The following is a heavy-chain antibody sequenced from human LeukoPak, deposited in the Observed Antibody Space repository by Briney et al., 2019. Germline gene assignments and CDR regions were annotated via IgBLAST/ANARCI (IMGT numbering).Heavy chain of an antibody. CDR1: GFTFSRYW. J-gene: IGHJ5*02. V-gene: IGHV3-7*01. CDR2: IKQDGSEK. CDR3: ATYYGDYGDWFDP. D-gene: IGHD4-17*01. Sequence: GGSLRLSCAASGFTFSRYWMSWVRQAPGKGLEWVANIKQDGSEKYYVDSVKGRFTISRDNAKNSLYLQMNSLRAEDTAVYYCATYYGDYGDWFDPWGQGTLVTVSS.